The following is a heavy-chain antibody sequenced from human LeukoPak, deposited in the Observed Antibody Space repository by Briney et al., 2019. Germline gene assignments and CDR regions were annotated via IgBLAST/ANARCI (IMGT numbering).Heavy chain of an antibody. CDR3: ARDCPLTVAPLCIFDY. CDR1: GFTFSDYY. J-gene: IGHJ4*02. V-gene: IGHV3-11*04. Sequence: GGSLRLSCAASGFTFSDYYMSWTRQAPGKGLEWVSYISSSGSTISYADSVKGRFTISRDNAKNSLYLQMNSLRAEDTAVYCCARDCPLTVAPLCIFDYWGQGTLVTVSS. D-gene: IGHD2-2*01. CDR2: ISSSGSTI.